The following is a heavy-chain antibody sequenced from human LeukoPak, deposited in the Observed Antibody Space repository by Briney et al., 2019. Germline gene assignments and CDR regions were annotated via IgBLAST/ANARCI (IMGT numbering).Heavy chain of an antibody. D-gene: IGHD2-2*01. V-gene: IGHV1-18*01. J-gene: IGHJ4*02. CDR2: ISAYNGST. CDR1: GYTFTSYG. CDR3: ARAYCSSTSCWHFDY. Sequence: ASVKVSCKASGYTFTSYGISWVRQAPGQGLEWMGWISAYNGSTNYAQKLQGRVTMTTDTSTSTAYMELRSLRSDDTAVYYCARAYCSSTSCWHFDYWGQGTLVTVSS.